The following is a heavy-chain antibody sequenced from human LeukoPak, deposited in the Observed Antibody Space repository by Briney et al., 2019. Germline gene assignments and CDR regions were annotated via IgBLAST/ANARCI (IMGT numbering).Heavy chain of an antibody. CDR2: IYHSGST. D-gene: IGHD2-15*01. CDR3: ARGGWSYYYYMDV. V-gene: IGHV4-38-2*02. Sequence: SETLSLTCTVSGYCISSGYFWGWIRQPPGKGLECIGTIYHSGSTYYNPSLKSRVTISVDTSKNQFSLKLSSVTAADTAVYYCARGGWSYYYYMDVWGKGTTVTISS. J-gene: IGHJ6*03. CDR1: GYCISSGYF.